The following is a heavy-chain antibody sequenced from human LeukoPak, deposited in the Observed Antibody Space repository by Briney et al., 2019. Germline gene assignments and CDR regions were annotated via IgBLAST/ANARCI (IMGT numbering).Heavy chain of an antibody. CDR2: IHRSGST. J-gene: IGHJ4*02. V-gene: IGHV4-4*02. CDR1: GGSISSSAW. Sequence: SETLSLTCAVSGGSISSSAWWCWVRQPPGQGLEWIGEIHRSGSTYYNPSLESRLTMSLDKSKNQFSLNLYSVTAADTAVYFCATGGSSWNEYWGQGTLVTVSS. CDR3: ATGGSSWNEY. D-gene: IGHD6-13*01.